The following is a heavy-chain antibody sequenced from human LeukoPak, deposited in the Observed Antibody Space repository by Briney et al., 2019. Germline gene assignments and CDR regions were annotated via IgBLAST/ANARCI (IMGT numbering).Heavy chain of an antibody. J-gene: IGHJ4*02. D-gene: IGHD6-13*01. Sequence: GSLRLSCAASGFTFRSYWMSWVRQAPGKGLEWVATINQDVSQIKYVDSVKGRSTISRDNAKNSLYLQMNSLRAEDTAVYYCAKLGYNSWDFDYWGQGTAVTVSS. V-gene: IGHV3-7*01. CDR1: GFTFRSYW. CDR2: INQDVSQI. CDR3: AKLGYNSWDFDY.